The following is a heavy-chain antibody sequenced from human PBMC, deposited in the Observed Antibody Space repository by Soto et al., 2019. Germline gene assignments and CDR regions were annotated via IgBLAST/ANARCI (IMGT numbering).Heavy chain of an antibody. Sequence: QLQLQESGPGLVKPSETLSLTCTVSGGSISSSSYYWGWIRQSPGKGLEWIGSIYYSGSTYYNPSLKSRVTISVDTSKNQFSLKLSSVTAADTAVYYCAALGYCSGGSCYSGDYFDYWGQGTLVTVSS. D-gene: IGHD2-15*01. J-gene: IGHJ4*02. V-gene: IGHV4-39*01. CDR3: AALGYCSGGSCYSGDYFDY. CDR2: IYYSGST. CDR1: GGSISSSSYY.